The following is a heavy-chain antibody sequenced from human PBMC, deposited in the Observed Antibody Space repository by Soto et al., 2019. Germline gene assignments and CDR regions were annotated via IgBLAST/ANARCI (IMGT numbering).Heavy chain of an antibody. D-gene: IGHD6-19*01. CDR3: ARTPRVAGTFPFDY. CDR2: IYYSGST. Sequence: SETLSLTCSVSGGSINSGGYYWSWIRQPPGKGLEWIGYIYYSGSTNYNPSLKSRVTISVDTSKNQFSLKLSSVTAADTAVYYCARTPRVAGTFPFDYWGQGTLVAVSS. V-gene: IGHV4-61*08. CDR1: GGSINSGGYY. J-gene: IGHJ4*02.